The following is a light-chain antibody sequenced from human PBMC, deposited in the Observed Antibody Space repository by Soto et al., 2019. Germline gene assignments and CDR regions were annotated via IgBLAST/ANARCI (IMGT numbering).Light chain of an antibody. J-gene: IGKJ5*01. Sequence: EIVLTQSPATLSYSPGERATLSSSASQGVSSSLAWYQQKPGQAPRLLIYDASNRATGIPARFSGSGSGTDFTLTISSLEPEDFAVYYCQQRSNWPMSTFGQGTRLEI. CDR3: QQRSNWPMST. CDR1: QGVSSS. CDR2: DAS. V-gene: IGKV3-11*01.